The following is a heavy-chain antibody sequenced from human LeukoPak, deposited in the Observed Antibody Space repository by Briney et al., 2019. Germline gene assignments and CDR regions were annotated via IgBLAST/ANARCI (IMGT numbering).Heavy chain of an antibody. CDR2: IIPIFGIA. CDR3: ARDEGRRSRITIFGAGYYFDY. J-gene: IGHJ4*02. V-gene: IGHV1-69*13. CDR1: GGTFSSYA. Sequence: GASVKVSCKASGGTFSSYAISWVRQAPGQGLAWMGRIIPIFGIANYAQKFQGRVTITAEESTRTAYMELSSPRSEDTAVYYCARDEGRRSRITIFGAGYYFDYWGQGTLVTVSS. D-gene: IGHD3-3*01.